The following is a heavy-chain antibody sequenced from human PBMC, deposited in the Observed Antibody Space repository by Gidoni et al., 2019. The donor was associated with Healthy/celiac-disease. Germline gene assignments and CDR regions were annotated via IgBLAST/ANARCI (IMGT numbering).Heavy chain of an antibody. V-gene: IGHV1-24*01. CDR3: ATGPHYDSSGRNFGDGYFQH. CDR1: GYTLTELS. Sequence: QVQLVQSGAEVKKPGASVKVSCKVSGYTLTELSMHRVRRAAGKGLEWMGGFDPEDGETIYAQKFQGRVTMTEDTSTDTAYMELSSLRSEDTAVDYSATGPHYDSSGRNFGDGYFQHWGQGTLVTVSS. J-gene: IGHJ1*01. D-gene: IGHD3-22*01. CDR2: FDPEDGET.